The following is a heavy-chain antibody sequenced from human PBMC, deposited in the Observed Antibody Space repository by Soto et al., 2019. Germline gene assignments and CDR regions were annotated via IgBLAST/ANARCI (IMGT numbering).Heavy chain of an antibody. CDR1: GYSFTSYW. CDR2: IDPSDSYT. J-gene: IGHJ5*02. CDR3: ARSYCSSTSCSPSWFDP. Sequence: EVQLVQSGAEVKKPGESLRISCKGSGYSFTSYWISWVRQMPGKGLEWMGRIDPSDSYTNYSPSFQGHVTISADKSISTAYLQWSSLKASDTAMYYCARSYCSSTSCSPSWFDPWGQGTLVTVSS. D-gene: IGHD2-2*01. V-gene: IGHV5-10-1*03.